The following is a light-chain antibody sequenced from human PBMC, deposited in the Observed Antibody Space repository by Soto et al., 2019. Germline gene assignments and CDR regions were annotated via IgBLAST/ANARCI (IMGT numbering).Light chain of an antibody. J-gene: IGKJ5*01. CDR2: GAS. Sequence: EIVMTQSPGTLSLSPGERATLSCRASQTVRNNYLAWYQQKPGQAPRLLIYGASTRATGIPARFSGSGSGTDFTLTISRLEPDDFALYFCQQYGGSPITFGLGTRLEIK. V-gene: IGKV3-20*01. CDR3: QQYGGSPIT. CDR1: QTVRNNY.